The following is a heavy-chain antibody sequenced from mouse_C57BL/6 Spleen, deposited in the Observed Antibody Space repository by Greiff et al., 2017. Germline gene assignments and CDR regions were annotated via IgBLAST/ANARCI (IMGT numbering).Heavy chain of an antibody. CDR1: GYTFTSYG. CDR3: ARSYGSSPRMDY. Sequence: QVQLQQPGAELVKPGASVKLSCKASGYTFTSYGMDGVKQRPGQGLEWIGMIHPNSGSTNYNEKFKSKATLTVDKSSSTAYMQLSSLTSEDSAVYYCARSYGSSPRMDYWGQGTSVTVSS. J-gene: IGHJ4*01. V-gene: IGHV1-64*01. CDR2: IHPNSGST. D-gene: IGHD1-1*01.